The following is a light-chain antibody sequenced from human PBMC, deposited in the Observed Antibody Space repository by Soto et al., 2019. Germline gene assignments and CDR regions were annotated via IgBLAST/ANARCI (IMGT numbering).Light chain of an antibody. CDR3: QQYDNLLLT. CDR1: QDISNY. CDR2: DAS. V-gene: IGKV1-33*01. Sequence: IQMTHSLSSLSASVRDRVTINFQASQDISNYLNWYQQKPGKAPKLLIYDASNLETGVPSRFSGSGSGTDFTFTISSLQPEDIATYYCQQYDNLLLTFGGGTKVDIK. J-gene: IGKJ4*01.